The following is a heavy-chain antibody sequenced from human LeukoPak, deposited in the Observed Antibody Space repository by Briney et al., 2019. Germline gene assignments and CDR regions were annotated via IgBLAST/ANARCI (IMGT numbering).Heavy chain of an antibody. J-gene: IGHJ4*02. V-gene: IGHV3-11*01. CDR3: ARSMAPPPYIKWELTAQPFDY. CDR1: GFTFSDYY. D-gene: IGHD1-26*01. CDR2: ISSSGSTI. Sequence: GGSLRLSCAASGFTFSDYYMSWIRQAPGKGLEWVSYISSSGSTIYYADSVKGRFTISRDNAKNSLYLQMNSLRAEDTAVYYCARSMAPPPYIKWELTAQPFDYWGQGTLVTVSS.